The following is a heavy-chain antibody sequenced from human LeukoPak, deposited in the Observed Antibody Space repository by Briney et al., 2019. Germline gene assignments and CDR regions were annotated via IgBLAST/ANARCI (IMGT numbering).Heavy chain of an antibody. CDR3: ARAGTLGGFDY. J-gene: IGHJ4*02. D-gene: IGHD7-27*01. CDR2: IYYSESS. Sequence: PSETLSLTCTVSGGSVSSGTYYWSWVRRPPGKELEWIGYIYYSESSNYNPSLKSRVTISVDTSKNQFSLKLSSVTAADTAVYYCARAGTLGGFDYWGQGTLVTVSS. V-gene: IGHV4-61*01. CDR1: GGSVSSGTYY.